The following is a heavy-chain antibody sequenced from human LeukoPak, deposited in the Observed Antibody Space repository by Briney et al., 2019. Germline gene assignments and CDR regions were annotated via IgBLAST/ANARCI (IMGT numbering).Heavy chain of an antibody. Sequence: SETLSLTCTVYGGSFSSYYWSWIRQAPGEGLECIGEINHSGTTNYNPSLNSRVTISLDTSKNQFSLKLTSVTAADTAVYYCARTSYTNYDKWYDPWGQGTLVTVSS. CDR3: ARTSYTNYDKWYDP. V-gene: IGHV4-34*01. J-gene: IGHJ5*02. CDR1: GGSFSSYY. CDR2: INHSGTT. D-gene: IGHD4-11*01.